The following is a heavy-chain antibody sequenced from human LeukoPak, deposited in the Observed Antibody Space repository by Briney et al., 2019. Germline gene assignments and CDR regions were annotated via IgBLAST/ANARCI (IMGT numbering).Heavy chain of an antibody. V-gene: IGHV3-53*01. CDR3: ARKPRTSSGSTYYYYYYMDV. Sequence: GGSLRLSCAASGFTVSSNYMSWVRQAPGKGLEWVSVIYSGGNTYYADSVKGRFTISRDNAKNTLYLQMNSLRAEDTAVYYCARKPRTSSGSTYYYYYYMDVWGKGTTVTVSS. CDR1: GFTVSSNY. CDR2: IYSGGNT. J-gene: IGHJ6*03. D-gene: IGHD3-10*01.